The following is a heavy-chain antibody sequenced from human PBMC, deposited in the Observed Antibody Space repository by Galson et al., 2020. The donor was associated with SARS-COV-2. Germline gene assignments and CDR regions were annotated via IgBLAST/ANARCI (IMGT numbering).Heavy chain of an antibody. V-gene: IGHV3-49*04. Sequence: GESLKISCTTSGFTFGDYAMTWVRQAPGKGLEWVAFIKSTTFGGTKDYGASVKGRFSISRDDSKGIAYLQMNSLKSEDTGVYYCARSFNLDTLDTWGQGTMVIVSS. CDR3: ARSFNLDTLDT. CDR1: GFTFGDYA. J-gene: IGHJ3*01. CDR2: IKSTTFGGTK. D-gene: IGHD1-1*01.